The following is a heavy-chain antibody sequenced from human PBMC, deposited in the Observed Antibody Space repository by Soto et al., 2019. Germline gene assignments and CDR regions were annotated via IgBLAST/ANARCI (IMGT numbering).Heavy chain of an antibody. CDR2: ISGSGGTT. CDR1: GFTFSSYA. Sequence: GGSLRLSCAASGFTFSSYAMSWVRQALGKGLEWVSAISGSGGTTDYADSVKGRFTISRDNSKNTLYLQMNRLRAEDTALYFCSKGMKWMQLWSVGAYDAWGPGTMVTVSS. CDR3: SKGMKWMQLWSVGAYDA. V-gene: IGHV3-23*01. J-gene: IGHJ3*01. D-gene: IGHD5-18*01.